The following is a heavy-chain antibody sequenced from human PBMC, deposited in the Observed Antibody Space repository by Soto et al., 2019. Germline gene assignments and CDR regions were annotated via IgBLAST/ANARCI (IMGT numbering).Heavy chain of an antibody. CDR3: ARDHLGYCSGGSCSWAEYFDY. J-gene: IGHJ4*02. V-gene: IGHV3-7*04. CDR1: GFMFNNYW. D-gene: IGHD2-15*01. Sequence: GGSLRLSCAASGFMFNNYWISWVRQAPGKGLEWVANIKQDGSEKYYVDSVKGRFTISRDNAKNSLYLQMNSLRVEDTAVYYCARDHLGYCSGGSCSWAEYFDYWAQGTLVTVSS. CDR2: IKQDGSEK.